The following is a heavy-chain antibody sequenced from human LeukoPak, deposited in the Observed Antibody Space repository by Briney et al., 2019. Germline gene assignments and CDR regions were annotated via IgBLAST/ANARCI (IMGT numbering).Heavy chain of an antibody. CDR1: GYTFTGYY. J-gene: IGHJ6*03. Sequence: GASVKVSCKASGYTFTGYYIHWVRQSPGQGLEWMGWINPNSGGTNYAQKFQGRVTMTRDTSISTAYMELSRLTSDDTAVYYCARDSERGGELSYYYYYYMDVWAKGTTVTISS. CDR2: INPNSGGT. D-gene: IGHD1-1*01. CDR3: ARDSERGGELSYYYYYYMDV. V-gene: IGHV1-2*02.